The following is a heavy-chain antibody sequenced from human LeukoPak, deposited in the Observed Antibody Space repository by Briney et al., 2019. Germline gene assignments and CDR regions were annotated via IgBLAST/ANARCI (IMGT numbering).Heavy chain of an antibody. D-gene: IGHD1-26*01. V-gene: IGHV3-15*01. CDR2: IKTKTDGATT. CDR3: ARDKIVGATHFDY. J-gene: IGHJ4*02. CDR1: GITFSDAW. Sequence: GGSLRLSCAASGITFSDAWMSWVRQAPGKGLEWVGRIKTKTDGATTDYAAPVKGRFTISRDDSKNTLYLQMNSLRAEDTAVYYCARDKIVGATHFDYWGQGTLVTVSS.